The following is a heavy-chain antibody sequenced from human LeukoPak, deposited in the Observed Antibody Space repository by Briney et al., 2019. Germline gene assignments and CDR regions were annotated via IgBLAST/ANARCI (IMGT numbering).Heavy chain of an antibody. J-gene: IGHJ4*02. CDR2: IKQDGSEK. CDR3: ARGEYYYDGGY. Sequence: GGSLRLSCAASGFTFSSYAMSWVRQAPGKGLEWVANIKQDGSEKYYVDSVKGRFTISRDNAKNSLYLQMNSLRAEDTAVYYCARGEYYYDGGYWGQGTLVTVSS. D-gene: IGHD3-22*01. CDR1: GFTFSSYA. V-gene: IGHV3-7*03.